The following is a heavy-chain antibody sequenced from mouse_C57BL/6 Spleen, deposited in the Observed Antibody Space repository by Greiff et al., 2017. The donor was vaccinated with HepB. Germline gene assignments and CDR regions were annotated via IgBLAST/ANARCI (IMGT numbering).Heavy chain of an antibody. CDR1: GYTFTSYW. D-gene: IGHD1-1*01. Sequence: QVQLQQPGAELVMPGASVKLSCKASGYTFTSYWMHWVKQRPGQGLEWIGEIDPSDSYTNYNQKFKGKSTLTVDKSSSTAYMQLSSLTSEDSAVSYCARVDFDSYGSSYANYYAMDYWGPVTSVTVSS. CDR2: IDPSDSYT. J-gene: IGHJ4*01. CDR3: ARVDFDSYGSSYANYYAMDY. V-gene: IGHV1-69*01.